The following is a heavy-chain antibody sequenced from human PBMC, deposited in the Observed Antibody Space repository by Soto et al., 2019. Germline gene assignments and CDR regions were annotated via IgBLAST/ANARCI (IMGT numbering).Heavy chain of an antibody. Sequence: GGSLRLSCAASGFNVSSNYMSWVRQAPGKGLEWVSVIYTCGSTYYANSVKGRFTISRDNSKNKLYLQMNSLRAEDTAVYYCARDSGEGWFDPWGQGTLVTVSS. CDR1: GFNVSSNY. CDR3: ARDSGEGWFDP. J-gene: IGHJ5*02. CDR2: IYTCGST. D-gene: IGHD1-26*01. V-gene: IGHV3-53*01.